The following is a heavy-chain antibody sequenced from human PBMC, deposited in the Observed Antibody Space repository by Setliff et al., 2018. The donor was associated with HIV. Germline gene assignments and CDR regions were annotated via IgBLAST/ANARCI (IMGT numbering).Heavy chain of an antibody. D-gene: IGHD3-22*01. CDR3: ASLKGHYFDTSGYYNNWFDP. J-gene: IGHJ5*02. Sequence: ASVKVSCKASGYTFTGYYMHWVRQAPGQGLEWMGWINPNNGGTNYAQKFQGRVTMTRDTSISTAYMELSRLRSDDTAVYYCASLKGHYFDTSGYYNNWFDPWGQGTLVTVSS. CDR1: GYTFTGYY. V-gene: IGHV1-2*02. CDR2: INPNNGGT.